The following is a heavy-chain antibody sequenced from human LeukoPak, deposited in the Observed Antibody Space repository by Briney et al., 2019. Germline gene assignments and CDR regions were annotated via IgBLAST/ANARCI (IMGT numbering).Heavy chain of an antibody. D-gene: IGHD5-24*01. CDR2: IRSKANSYAT. CDR3: ARTFLSGDGYKVGYFDY. V-gene: IGHV3-73*01. Sequence: PGGSLILSCAASGFTFSGSARHWVRQASGKGVEWVGRIRSKANSYATAYAASVKGRFTISRDDSKTTAYLQMNSLKTEDTAVYYCARTFLSGDGYKVGYFDYWGQGTLVTVSS. J-gene: IGHJ4*02. CDR1: GFTFSGSA.